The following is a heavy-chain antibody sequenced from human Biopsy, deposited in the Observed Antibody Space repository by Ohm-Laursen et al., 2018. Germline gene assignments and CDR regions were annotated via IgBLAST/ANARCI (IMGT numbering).Heavy chain of an antibody. Sequence: SLRLSCAASGFSFTTYTMNWVRQAPGKGLEWVSSISGSSTYIHYADSVKGRCTISRDNAKSSLYLQMNSLSAEDTAVYYCARDQGSYSYGMDVWGQGTTVTVSS. CDR1: GFSFTTYT. J-gene: IGHJ6*02. V-gene: IGHV3-21*06. CDR3: ARDQGSYSYGMDV. CDR2: ISGSSTYI.